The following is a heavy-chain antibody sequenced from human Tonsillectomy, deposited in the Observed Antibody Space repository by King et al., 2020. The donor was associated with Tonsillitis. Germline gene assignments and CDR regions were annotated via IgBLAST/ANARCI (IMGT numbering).Heavy chain of an antibody. CDR3: ARERYCSSTSCSGPGRKTYYYYGMDV. V-gene: IGHV3-30*04. CDR2: ISYDGSNK. CDR1: GFTFSSYA. J-gene: IGHJ6*02. Sequence: QLVQSGGGVVQPGRSLRLSCAASGFTFSSYAMHWVRQAPGKGLEWVAVISYDGSNKYYADSVKGRFTISRDNSKNTLYLQMNSLRAEDTAVYYCARERYCSSTSCSGPGRKTYYYYGMDVWGQGTTVTVSS. D-gene: IGHD2-2*01.